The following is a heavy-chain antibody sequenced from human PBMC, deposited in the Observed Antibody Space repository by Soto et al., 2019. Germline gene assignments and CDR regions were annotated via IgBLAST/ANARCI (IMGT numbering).Heavy chain of an antibody. Sequence: EVQLLESGGGLVQPGGSLRLSCAASGFTFSSYAMSWVRQAPGKGLEWVSSISGSGGSTYYVDSVKGRFTISRDKSKNTLYLQMNSLRVEDTAVYYCAKVLTAMVTGGVYYFDYWGQGTLVTVSS. D-gene: IGHD5-18*01. J-gene: IGHJ4*02. CDR1: GFTFSSYA. V-gene: IGHV3-23*01. CDR3: AKVLTAMVTGGVYYFDY. CDR2: ISGSGGST.